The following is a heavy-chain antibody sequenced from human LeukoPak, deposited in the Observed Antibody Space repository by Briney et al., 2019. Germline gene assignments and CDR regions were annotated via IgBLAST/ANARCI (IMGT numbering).Heavy chain of an antibody. J-gene: IGHJ6*04. CDR1: GFTFSNYW. V-gene: IGHV3-7*01. Sequence: GGSLRLSCAASGFTFSNYWMSWVRQAPGKGLEWVANIKQDGSEKHYVDSVKGRFTISRDNAKNSLYQQMNSLRAEDTAVYYCAELGITMIGGVWGKGTTVTISS. CDR3: AELGITMIGGV. D-gene: IGHD3-10*02. CDR2: IKQDGSEK.